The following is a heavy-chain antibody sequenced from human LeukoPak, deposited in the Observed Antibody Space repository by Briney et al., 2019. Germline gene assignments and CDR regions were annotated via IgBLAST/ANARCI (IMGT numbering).Heavy chain of an antibody. J-gene: IGHJ3*02. Sequence: ASVKVSCKASGYTFTSYGISWVRQAPGQELEWMGWISAYNGNTNYAQKLQGRVTMTTDTSTSTAYMELRSLRSDDTAVYYCARAGGRITIFGVPTVPHAFDIWGQGTMVTVSS. CDR1: GYTFTSYG. CDR2: ISAYNGNT. V-gene: IGHV1-18*01. CDR3: ARAGGRITIFGVPTVPHAFDI. D-gene: IGHD3-3*01.